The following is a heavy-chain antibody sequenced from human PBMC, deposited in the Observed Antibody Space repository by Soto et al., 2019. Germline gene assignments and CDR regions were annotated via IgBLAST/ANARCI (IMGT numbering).Heavy chain of an antibody. D-gene: IGHD2-2*01. CDR3: ARAGGYCSSTSFYPRGAFDI. J-gene: IGHJ3*02. CDR2: IYYSGST. CDR1: GGSISSGGYY. V-gene: IGHV4-31*03. Sequence: QVQLQESGPGLVKPSQTLSLTCTVSGGSISSGGYYWSWIRQHPGKGLEWIGYIYYSGSTYYNPSHKSRVTISVHTSKNQFSLKLSSVTAADTAVYYCARAGGYCSSTSFYPRGAFDIWGQGTMVTVSS.